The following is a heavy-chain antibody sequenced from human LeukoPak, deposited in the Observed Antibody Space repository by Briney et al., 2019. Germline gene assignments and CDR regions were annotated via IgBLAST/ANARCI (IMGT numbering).Heavy chain of an antibody. D-gene: IGHD5-12*01. V-gene: IGHV3-23*01. CDR3: AKGPFSGYEWWVGS. CDR1: GFTFSTFA. CDR2: ISGSGGAT. J-gene: IGHJ5*01. Sequence: GGSLRLSCAASGFTFSTFAMGWVRQAPGKGLQWVAGISGSGGATYYAQSVQGRFSLSRDNSKNILYLQMNSLRVEDTATYYCAKGPFSGYEWWVGSWGQGTLVAVSS.